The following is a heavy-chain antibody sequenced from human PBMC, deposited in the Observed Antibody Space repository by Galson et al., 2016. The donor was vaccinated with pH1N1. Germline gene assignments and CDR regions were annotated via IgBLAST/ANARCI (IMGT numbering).Heavy chain of an antibody. V-gene: IGHV5-51*03. Sequence: QSGAEVKKPGESLKISCQGSEYRFDKHWIAWVRQMPGKGLECMGIIYPGDSDTRYSPSFQGLVTISADKSIGAAYLQWSSLKASDSAMYFCARLPYSYGYSDYWGQGTLVTVSS. CDR2: IYPGDSDT. CDR1: EYRFDKHW. D-gene: IGHD3-22*01. J-gene: IGHJ4*02. CDR3: ARLPYSYGYSDY.